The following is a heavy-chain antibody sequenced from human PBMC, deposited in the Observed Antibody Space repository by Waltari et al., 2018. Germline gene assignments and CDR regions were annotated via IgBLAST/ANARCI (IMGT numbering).Heavy chain of an antibody. Sequence: ELQLVESGGGLVQPGGSLRLSCAASGFTFSNYWMHWVRQAPGKGLVWVSRINKDGTSVTYADSVKGRFTISRDNAKNTLYLKWDSVRADDAAVYFCARNGSDFSFDQWGQGTRVTVSS. J-gene: IGHJ4*02. V-gene: IGHV3-74*03. CDR1: GFTFSNYW. CDR2: INKDGTSV. CDR3: ARNGSDFSFDQ. D-gene: IGHD3-3*01.